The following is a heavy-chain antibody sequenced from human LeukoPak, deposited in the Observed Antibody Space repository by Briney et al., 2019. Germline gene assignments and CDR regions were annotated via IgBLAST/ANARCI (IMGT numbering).Heavy chain of an antibody. CDR1: GFTFSSYA. Sequence: GGSLRLSCAASGFTFSSYAMHWVRQDPGKGLEWVAVISYDGSNKYYADSVKGRFTISRDNSKNTLYLQMNSLRAEDTAVYYCARAQTVVVITTSRFDYWGQGTLVTVSS. D-gene: IGHD3-22*01. CDR3: ARAQTVVVITTSRFDY. J-gene: IGHJ4*02. CDR2: ISYDGSNK. V-gene: IGHV3-30-3*01.